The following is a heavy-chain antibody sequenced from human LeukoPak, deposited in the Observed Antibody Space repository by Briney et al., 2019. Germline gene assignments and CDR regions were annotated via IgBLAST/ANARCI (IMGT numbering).Heavy chain of an antibody. V-gene: IGHV3-21*01. Sequence: GGSLRLSCAASGFTFSSYSMNWVRQAPGKGLEWVSSISSSSSYIYYADSVKGRFTISRDNAMNSLYLQMNSLRAEDTAVYYCARVGAPHAFDIWGQGTMVTVSS. CDR3: ARVGAPHAFDI. CDR1: GFTFSSYS. J-gene: IGHJ3*02. CDR2: ISSSSSYI.